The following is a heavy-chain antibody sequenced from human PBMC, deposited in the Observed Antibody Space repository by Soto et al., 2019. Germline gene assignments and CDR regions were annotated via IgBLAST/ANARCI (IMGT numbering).Heavy chain of an antibody. J-gene: IGHJ5*02. CDR3: AKDSGYNYGYFRWFDP. CDR2: IFYSGST. V-gene: IGHV4-59*01. Sequence: SETLSLTCTVFGGSISNYYWSWIRQPPGRGLEWIGHIFYSGSTNYNPALKSRVTISVDTSKSQFSLKLSSVTAADTAVYYCAKDSGYNYGYFRWFDPWGQGTLVTVS. CDR1: GGSISNYY. D-gene: IGHD5-18*01.